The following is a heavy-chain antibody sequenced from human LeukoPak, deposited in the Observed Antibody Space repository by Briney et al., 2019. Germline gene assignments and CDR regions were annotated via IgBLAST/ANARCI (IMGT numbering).Heavy chain of an antibody. CDR1: GVTVSSNY. CDR3: AREISRFGI. J-gene: IGHJ4*02. Sequence: GGSLRLSCAASGVTVSSNYMSWVRHAPGKGREWVSSIYMGGITYYTDSVKGRFTISRHNPNNTLYLQMQGLRAEDTAVYYCAREISRFGIWGEGTLVTVCS. D-gene: IGHD3-16*01. CDR2: IYMGGIT. V-gene: IGHV3-66*01.